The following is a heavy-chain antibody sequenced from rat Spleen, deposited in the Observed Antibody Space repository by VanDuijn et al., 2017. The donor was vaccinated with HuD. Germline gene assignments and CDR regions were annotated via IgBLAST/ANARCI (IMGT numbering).Heavy chain of an antibody. CDR1: GFSLMGYS. V-gene: IGHV2-19*01. D-gene: IGHD1-11*01. Sequence: QVQLKESGPGLVQPSQTLSLTCTVSGFSLMGYSVHWVRQPPGKGLEWIGGIWGDESTDYNSALKSRLSISRDASKSQVLLKMSGLQTDDTSIYFCTRSYGGYTSNWFPYWGQGTLVTVSS. CDR3: TRSYGGYTSNWFPY. J-gene: IGHJ3*01. CDR2: IWGDEST.